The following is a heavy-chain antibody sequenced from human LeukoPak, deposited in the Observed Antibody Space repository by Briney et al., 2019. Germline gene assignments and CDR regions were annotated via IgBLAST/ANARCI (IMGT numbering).Heavy chain of an antibody. Sequence: GASVKVSCKASGYTFTSYDINWVRQATGQGLEWMGWMNPNSGNTGYAQKFQGRVTMTRDTSISTAYMELGSLRSEDTAVYYCARVKDFYYYDSSGYGLDYWGQGTLVTVSS. CDR2: MNPNSGNT. CDR1: GYTFTSYD. V-gene: IGHV1-8*01. D-gene: IGHD3-22*01. CDR3: ARVKDFYYYDSSGYGLDY. J-gene: IGHJ4*02.